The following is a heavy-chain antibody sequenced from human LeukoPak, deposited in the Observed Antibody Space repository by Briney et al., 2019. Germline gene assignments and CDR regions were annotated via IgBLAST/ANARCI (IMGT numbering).Heavy chain of an antibody. CDR1: GGTFSSYA. CDR3: ARLGIAYYYDSSGINDAFDI. CDR2: IIPIFGTA. Sequence: SVKVSCKACGGTFSSYAISWVRQAPGQGLELMGRIIPIFGTANYAQKFQGRVTITTDESTSTAYMELSSLRSEDTAVYYCARLGIAYYYDSSGINDAFDIWGQGTMVTVSS. V-gene: IGHV1-69*05. J-gene: IGHJ3*02. D-gene: IGHD3-22*01.